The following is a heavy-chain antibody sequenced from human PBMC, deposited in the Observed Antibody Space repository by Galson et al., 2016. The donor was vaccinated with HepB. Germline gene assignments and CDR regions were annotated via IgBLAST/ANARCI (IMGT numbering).Heavy chain of an antibody. D-gene: IGHD2-15*01. CDR1: GGSINSYNW. CDR2: IYQSGTT. CDR3: APLGYCTAGTCYRVY. Sequence: ETLSLTCAVSGGSINSYNWWSWVRQTPGKGLEWIGEIYQSGTTNYNPSLKSRVTISLDKSKNEFSLKLTSVTAADTAVYYCAPLGYCTAGTCYRVYWGQGTLVTVSS. V-gene: IGHV4-4*02. J-gene: IGHJ4*02.